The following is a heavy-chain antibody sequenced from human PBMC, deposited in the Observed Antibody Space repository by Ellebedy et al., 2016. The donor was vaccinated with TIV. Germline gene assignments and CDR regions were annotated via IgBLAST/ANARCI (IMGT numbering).Heavy chain of an antibody. CDR3: ARGRQWLDPFDY. CDR1: GGSINNYY. CDR2: IVYSGSN. D-gene: IGHD6-19*01. V-gene: IGHV4-59*01. J-gene: IGHJ4*02. Sequence: MPSETLSLTCTVSGGSINNYYWNWIRQPPGKGLEWIAYIVYSGSNNYNPSPKGRVTMSIDTSKNQFSLKLSSVTAADMAVYYCARGRQWLDPFDYWGQGMLVTVSS.